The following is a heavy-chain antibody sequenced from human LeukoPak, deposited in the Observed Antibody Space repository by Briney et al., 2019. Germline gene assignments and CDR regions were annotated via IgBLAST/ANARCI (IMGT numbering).Heavy chain of an antibody. V-gene: IGHV3-74*01. Sequence: PGGSLRLSCAASGFIFSRYWMHWVRQGPGKGLVWVSRSNSDGSVTTYADSVKGRFTISRDNAKNTLYLQMNSLRAEDSAVYYCARAPGPGAISTDYWGQGTLVTVSS. CDR1: GFIFSRYW. D-gene: IGHD3-3*02. J-gene: IGHJ4*02. CDR2: SNSDGSVT. CDR3: ARAPGPGAISTDY.